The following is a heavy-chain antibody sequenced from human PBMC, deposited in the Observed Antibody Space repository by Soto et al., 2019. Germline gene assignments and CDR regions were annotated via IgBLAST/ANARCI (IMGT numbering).Heavy chain of an antibody. J-gene: IGHJ4*02. Sequence: SETLSLTCAVYGGSFSGYYWSWIRQPPGKGLEWIGEINHSGSTNYNPSLKSRVTISVDTSKNQFSLKLGSVTAADTAVYYCARRKLSDYVWGSYRYHFDYWGQGTVVTVSS. CDR1: GGSFSGYY. V-gene: IGHV4-34*01. CDR2: INHSGST. CDR3: ARRKLSDYVWGSYRYHFDY. D-gene: IGHD3-16*02.